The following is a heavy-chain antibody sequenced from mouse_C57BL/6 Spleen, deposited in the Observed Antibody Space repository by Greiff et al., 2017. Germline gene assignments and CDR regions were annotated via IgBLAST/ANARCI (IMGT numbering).Heavy chain of an antibody. D-gene: IGHD1-1*01. CDR2: IYPRDGST. CDR3: ARSVHYGSSPFAY. V-gene: IGHV1-85*01. Sequence: VQLQQSGPELVKPGASVKLSCKASGYTFTSYDINWVKQRPGQGLEWIGWIYPRDGSTKDNEKFTGKATLTVDTSSSTAYMELHSLTSEDSAVYFCARSVHYGSSPFAYWGQGTLVTVSA. J-gene: IGHJ3*01. CDR1: GYTFTSYD.